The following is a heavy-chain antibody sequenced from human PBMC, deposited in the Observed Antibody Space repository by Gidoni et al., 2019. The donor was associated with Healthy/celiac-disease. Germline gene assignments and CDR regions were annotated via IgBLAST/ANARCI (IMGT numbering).Heavy chain of an antibody. CDR2: IYYNGST. V-gene: IGHV4-61*01. CDR3: ARDLGGGSGSRGIDY. Sequence: QVQLQESGPGLVKPSETLSLTCTVSGGSVSSGSYYWSWIRQPPGKGLEWIGYIYYNGSTNSNPSLKSRVTISVDTSKNQFSLKLSSVTAADTAVYYCARDLGGGSGSRGIDYWGQGTLVTVSS. D-gene: IGHD3-10*01. CDR1: GGSVSSGSYY. J-gene: IGHJ4*02.